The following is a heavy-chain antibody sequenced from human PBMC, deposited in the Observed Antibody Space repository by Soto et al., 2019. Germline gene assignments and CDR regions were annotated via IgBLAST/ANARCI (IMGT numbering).Heavy chain of an antibody. J-gene: IGHJ5*02. V-gene: IGHV1-69*12. D-gene: IGHD3-22*01. Sequence: QVQLVQSGAEVKKPGSSVKVSCKASGGTFSSYAIRWVRQAPGQGLEWMGGIIPIFGTANYAQKFQGRVTITADESTRKVDMELSSVRSEDTAVYYCARGSDYDSSGYYYSWFDPWGQGTLVTVSS. CDR3: ARGSDYDSSGYYYSWFDP. CDR2: IIPIFGTA. CDR1: GGTFSSYA.